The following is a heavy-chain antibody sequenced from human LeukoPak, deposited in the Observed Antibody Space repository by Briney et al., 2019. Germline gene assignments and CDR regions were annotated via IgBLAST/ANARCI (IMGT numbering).Heavy chain of an antibody. J-gene: IGHJ6*03. CDR1: GFTFRSYG. V-gene: IGHV3-49*04. CDR3: TRDPIDVIYAPGMVVVRFWSGYSPNYYYYYMDV. Sequence: PGGSLRLSCAASGFTFRSYGMNWVRQAPGKGLEWVGFIRSKAYGGTTEYAASVKGRFTISRDDSKSIAYLQMNSLKTEDTAVYYCTRDPIDVIYAPGMVVVRFWSGYSPNYYYYYMDVWGKGTTVTVSS. CDR2: IRSKAYGGTT. D-gene: IGHD3-3*01.